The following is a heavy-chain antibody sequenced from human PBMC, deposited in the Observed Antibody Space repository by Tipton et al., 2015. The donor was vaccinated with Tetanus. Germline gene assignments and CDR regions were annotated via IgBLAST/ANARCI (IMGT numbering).Heavy chain of an antibody. CDR2: IKSKTDGGTT. J-gene: IGHJ4*02. CDR1: GLFFKNAW. V-gene: IGHV3-15*07. Sequence: SLRLSCATSGLFFKNAWMNWVRQAPGKGLEWVGRIKSKTDGGTTDYAARVKDRFSISRDDSKNTLFLQMNSLKTEDTAVFYCTTSGIVVSGSRFDYWGRGTLVTVSS. D-gene: IGHD2-15*01. CDR3: TTSGIVVSGSRFDY.